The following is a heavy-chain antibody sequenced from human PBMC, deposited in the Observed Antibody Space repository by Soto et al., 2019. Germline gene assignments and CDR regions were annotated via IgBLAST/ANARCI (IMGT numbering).Heavy chain of an antibody. J-gene: IGHJ4*02. D-gene: IGHD3-16*01. V-gene: IGHV3-23*01. Sequence: EVQLLESGGGLVQPGGSLRLSCAASGFTFSNYVMSWVRQAPGKGLEWVSAISGSGADTYYADSVKGRFTISRDNSENTLYLQMNSLRAEDTAVYYCAKRRGEGYFDCWGQGTLVTVSS. CDR1: GFTFSNYV. CDR3: AKRRGEGYFDC. CDR2: ISGSGADT.